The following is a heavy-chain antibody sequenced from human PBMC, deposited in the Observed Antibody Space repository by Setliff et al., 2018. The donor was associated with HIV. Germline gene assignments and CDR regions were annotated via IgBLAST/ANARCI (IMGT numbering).Heavy chain of an antibody. D-gene: IGHD6-13*01. CDR3: ARSRGPWDSSHEPGSSWFDY. V-gene: IGHV4-38-2*01. CDR1: GYSISSGYY. J-gene: IGHJ4*02. Sequence: KASETLSLTCAVSGYSISSGYYWGWIRQPPGKGLEWIGNIYHSGSTYYNPSLKSRVTISVDTSKNQFSLKLRSVTAADTAVYYCARSRGPWDSSHEPGSSWFDYWGQGTLVTVSS. CDR2: IYHSGST.